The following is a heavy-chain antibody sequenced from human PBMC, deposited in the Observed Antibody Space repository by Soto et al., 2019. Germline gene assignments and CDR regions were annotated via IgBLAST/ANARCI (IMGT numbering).Heavy chain of an antibody. CDR1: GGSFSGYY. CDR2: INHSGST. Sequence: SETLSLTCAVYGGSFSGYYWSWIRQPPGKGLGWIGEINHSGSTNYNPSIKSRVTISVDTSKNQFSLKPSSVTAADTAVYYCARTTMVRGVIIDWFDPWGQGTLVTVSS. J-gene: IGHJ5*02. CDR3: ARTTMVRGVIIDWFDP. V-gene: IGHV4-34*01. D-gene: IGHD3-10*01.